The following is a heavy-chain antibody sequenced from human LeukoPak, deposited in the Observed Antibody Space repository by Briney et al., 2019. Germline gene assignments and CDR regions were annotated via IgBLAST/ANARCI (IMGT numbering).Heavy chain of an antibody. V-gene: IGHV1-2*02. CDR1: GYTFTSYG. Sequence: GASVKVSCKASGYTFTSYGISWVRQAPGQGLEWMGWINPNSGGTNYAQKFQGRVTMTRDTSISTAYMELSRLRSDDTAVYYCARVGAPQRGYSYANYYYMDVWGKGTTVTVSS. J-gene: IGHJ6*03. CDR2: INPNSGGT. D-gene: IGHD5-18*01. CDR3: ARVGAPQRGYSYANYYYMDV.